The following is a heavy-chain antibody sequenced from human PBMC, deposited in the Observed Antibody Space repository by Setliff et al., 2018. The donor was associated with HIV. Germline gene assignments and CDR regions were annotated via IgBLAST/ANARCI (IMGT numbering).Heavy chain of an antibody. V-gene: IGHV4-39*07. Sequence: SETLSLTCTVSGGSFTSRSYYWGWIRQPPGKGLEWIGHIYTSGSTNYNPSLKSRVTISVDTSKNQFSLKLSSVTAADTAVYYCARERSALLWKNWFDPWGQGTLVTVSS. CDR3: ARERSALLWKNWFDP. D-gene: IGHD3-10*01. CDR1: GGSFTSRSYY. CDR2: IYTSGST. J-gene: IGHJ5*02.